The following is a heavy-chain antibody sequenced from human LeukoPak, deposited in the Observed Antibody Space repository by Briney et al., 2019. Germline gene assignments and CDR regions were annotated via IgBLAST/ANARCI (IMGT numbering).Heavy chain of an antibody. CDR2: INPSGGST. D-gene: IGHD4-17*01. CDR3: ARDLPQKDYGDYPDY. CDR1: GYTFTGHY. J-gene: IGHJ4*02. Sequence: ASVKVSCKASGYTFTGHYMHWVRQAPGQGLEWMGIINPSGGSTSYAQKFQGRVTMTRDTSTSTVYMELSSLRSEDTAVYYCARDLPQKDYGDYPDYWGQGTLVTVSS. V-gene: IGHV1-46*01.